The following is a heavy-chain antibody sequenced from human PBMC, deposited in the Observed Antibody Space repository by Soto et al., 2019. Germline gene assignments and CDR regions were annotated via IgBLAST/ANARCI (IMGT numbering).Heavy chain of an antibody. J-gene: IGHJ3*02. D-gene: IGHD3-22*01. Sequence: QVQLVESGGGVVQPGRSLRLSCAASGFTFSSYAMNWVRQAPGKGLEWVAIISYDGSNKYYADSVKGRFTISRDKSKNTLYLQMNSLRAEDTAAYYCARECVGYYYDSGRQGDAFDIWGQGTMVTFSS. CDR1: GFTFSSYA. CDR3: ARECVGYYYDSGRQGDAFDI. CDR2: ISYDGSNK. V-gene: IGHV3-30-3*01.